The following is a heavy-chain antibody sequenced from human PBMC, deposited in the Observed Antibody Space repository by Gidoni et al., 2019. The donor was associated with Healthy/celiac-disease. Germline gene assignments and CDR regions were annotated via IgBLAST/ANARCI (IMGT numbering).Heavy chain of an antibody. CDR1: GYSFTSYW. J-gene: IGHJ5*02. V-gene: IGHV5-51*01. D-gene: IGHD2-21*02. CDR3: ARGAYCGGDCYSYKNWFDP. Sequence: EVQLVQSGAEVKKPGESLKISCKGSGYSFTSYWIGWVRQMPGKGLEWMGIISPGDSDTRYSPSFQGQVTISADKSISTAYLQWSSLKASDTAMYYCARGAYCGGDCYSYKNWFDPWGQGTLVTVSS. CDR2: ISPGDSDT.